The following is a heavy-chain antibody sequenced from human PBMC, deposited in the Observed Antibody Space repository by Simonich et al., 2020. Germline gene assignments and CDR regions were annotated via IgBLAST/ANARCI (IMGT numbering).Heavy chain of an antibody. J-gene: IGHJ4*02. CDR1: GGSFSGYY. Sequence: QVQLQQWGAGLLKPSETLSLTCAVYGGSFSGYYWSGIRQPPGKGREWIGEINQSGSTNYNPALKSRVTISVDTSKNQFSLKLSSVTAADTAVYYCARTQKTTVTYYFDYWGQGTLVTVSS. V-gene: IGHV4-34*01. D-gene: IGHD4-17*01. CDR3: ARTQKTTVTYYFDY. CDR2: INQSGST.